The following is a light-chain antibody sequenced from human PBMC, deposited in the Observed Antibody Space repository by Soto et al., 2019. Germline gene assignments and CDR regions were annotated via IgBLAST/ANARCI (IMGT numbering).Light chain of an antibody. CDR1: QGISSY. CDR2: AAS. CDR3: QQSYSNPRT. Sequence: AIRMTQSPSSFSASTGDRVTITCRASQGISSYLAWYQQKPGKAPKLLIYAASTLQSGVPSRFSGSGSGTDFTLTISCLQSEDFATYYCQQSYSNPRTFGQGTKVNIK. V-gene: IGKV1-8*01. J-gene: IGKJ1*01.